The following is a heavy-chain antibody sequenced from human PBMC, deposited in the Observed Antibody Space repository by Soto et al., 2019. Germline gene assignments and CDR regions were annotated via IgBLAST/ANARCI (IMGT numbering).Heavy chain of an antibody. Sequence: PGESLKISCNVSGYCFTSYCSGWVRQIPGKGLEWMGFIYPGAADTTNTPSSQGLVTTSAYRSISTAYLQWSSLKASDTAMYFCARQEFGEAVYYYYGMEVWGEGTTLTFPS. D-gene: IGHD3-10*01. J-gene: IGHJ6*01. CDR3: ARQEFGEAVYYYYGMEV. CDR2: IYPGAADT. V-gene: IGHV5-51*01. CDR1: GYCFTSYC.